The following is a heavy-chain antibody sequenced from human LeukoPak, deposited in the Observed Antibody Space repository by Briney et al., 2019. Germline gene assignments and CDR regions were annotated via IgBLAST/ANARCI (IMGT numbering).Heavy chain of an antibody. V-gene: IGHV3-30*03. D-gene: IGHD3-22*01. CDR2: ISYDGSNK. CDR1: GFTFSSYG. J-gene: IGHJ4*02. Sequence: GGSLRLSCAASGFTFSSYGMHWVRQAPGKGLEWVAVISYDGSNKYYADSVKGRFTISRDNAKNTVYLQINSLRAEDTAVYYCATSPVIAVDWGQGTLVTVSS. CDR3: ATSPVIAVD.